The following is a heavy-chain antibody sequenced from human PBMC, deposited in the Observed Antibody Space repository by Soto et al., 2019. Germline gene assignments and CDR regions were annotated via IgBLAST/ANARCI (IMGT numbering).Heavy chain of an antibody. CDR2: ISYDGTNQ. CDR1: GFPFSSYG. V-gene: IGHV3-30*03. J-gene: IGHJ4*02. Sequence: QVQLVESGGGVVQPGRSLRLSCAASGFPFSSYGMHWVRQAPGKGLDWVALISYDGTNQYYADSVKGRFTVSRDNSKNTLYLHMCSLRAEETAVYYCAGGQYYFDYCGQGTLVSVSS. D-gene: IGHD2-15*01. CDR3: AGGQYYFDY.